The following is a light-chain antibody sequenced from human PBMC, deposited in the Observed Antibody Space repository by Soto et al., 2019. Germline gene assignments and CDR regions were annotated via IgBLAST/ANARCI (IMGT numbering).Light chain of an antibody. J-gene: IGKJ4*01. CDR1: QSVSSY. V-gene: IGKV3-11*01. CDR2: DAS. Sequence: EIVLTQSPATLSLSPGERATLSCRASQSVSSYLAWYQHKPGQAPRLLIFDASNRAAGIPARYSGSGSGTDFTLTISTLEPEDFAVYYCQQRSNWPLTFGGWTKVEIK. CDR3: QQRSNWPLT.